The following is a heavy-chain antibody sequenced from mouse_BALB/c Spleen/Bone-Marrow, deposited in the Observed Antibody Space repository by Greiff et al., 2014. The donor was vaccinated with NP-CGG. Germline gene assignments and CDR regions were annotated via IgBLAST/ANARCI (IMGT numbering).Heavy chain of an antibody. D-gene: IGHD2-14*01. V-gene: IGHV14-3*02. CDR1: GFNIKDTY. J-gene: IGHJ4*01. CDR2: IDPANGNT. Sequence: VQLQQSGAELVKPGASVKLSCTASGFNIKDTYIHWVKQRPEQGLEWIGRIDPANGNTKYDPKFQGKATITTDTSSNTAYLQLSSLTSEDTAVYYCAQGYDGAMDYWGQGTSVTVPS. CDR3: AQGYDGAMDY.